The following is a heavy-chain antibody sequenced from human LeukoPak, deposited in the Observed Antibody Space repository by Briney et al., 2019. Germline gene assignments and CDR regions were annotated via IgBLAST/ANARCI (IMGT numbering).Heavy chain of an antibody. J-gene: IGHJ4*02. CDR3: ARVPDYGDYVGSFDY. Sequence: SETLSLTCTVSGGSISSGGYYWSWIRQHPGRGLEWIGYIYYSGSTYYNPSLKSRVTISVDTSKNQFSLKLSSVTAADTAVYYCARVPDYGDYVGSFDYWGQGTLVTVSS. V-gene: IGHV4-31*03. CDR1: GGSISSGGYY. D-gene: IGHD4-17*01. CDR2: IYYSGST.